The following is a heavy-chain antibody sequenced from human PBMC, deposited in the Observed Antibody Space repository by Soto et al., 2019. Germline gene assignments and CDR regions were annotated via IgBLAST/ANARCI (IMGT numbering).Heavy chain of an antibody. Sequence: SVKVSFKASGYTFTSYAMHWVRQAPGQRLEWMGWINAGNGNTKYSQKFQGRVTITRDTSASTAYMELSSLRSEDTAVYYCARDFWSGYSALDYWGQGTLVTVYS. V-gene: IGHV1-3*01. CDR1: GYTFTSYA. D-gene: IGHD3-3*01. CDR2: INAGNGNT. J-gene: IGHJ4*02. CDR3: ARDFWSGYSALDY.